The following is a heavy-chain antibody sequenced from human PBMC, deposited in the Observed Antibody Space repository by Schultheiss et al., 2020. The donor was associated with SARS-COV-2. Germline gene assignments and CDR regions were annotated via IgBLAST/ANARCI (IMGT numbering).Heavy chain of an antibody. CDR3: ARQTTVTTYYYYYYMDV. CDR2: IYPGDSDT. D-gene: IGHD4-11*01. CDR1: GYSFTSYW. J-gene: IGHJ6*03. Sequence: GGSLRLSCKGSGYSFTSYWIGWVRQMPGKGLEWMGIIYPGDSDTRYSPSFQGQVTISADKSISTAYLQWSSLKASDTAMYYCARQTTVTTYYYYYYMDVWGKGTTVTVSS. V-gene: IGHV5-51*01.